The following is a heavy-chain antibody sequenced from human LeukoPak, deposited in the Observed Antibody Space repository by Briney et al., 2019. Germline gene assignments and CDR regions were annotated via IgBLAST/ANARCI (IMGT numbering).Heavy chain of an antibody. D-gene: IGHD1-26*01. V-gene: IGHV3-48*01. CDR2: INSRSSTI. J-gene: IGHJ3*02. CDR3: AREVGTPQAFDI. CDR1: RFTFSNYG. Sequence: QPGGSLRLSCAASRFTFSNYGVNWVRQAPGKGLEWVSYINSRSSTIYYADSVRGRFTISRDNAKNSLYLQMNSLKAEDTAIYYGAREVGTPQAFDIWGQGTMVTVSS.